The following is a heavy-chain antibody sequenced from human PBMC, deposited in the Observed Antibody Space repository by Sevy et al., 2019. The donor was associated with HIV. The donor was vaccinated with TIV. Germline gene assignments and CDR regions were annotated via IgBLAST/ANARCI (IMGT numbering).Heavy chain of an antibody. CDR2: IKSKTDGGTT. D-gene: IGHD2-15*01. V-gene: IGHV3-15*01. J-gene: IGHJ4*02. Sequence: GGSLRLSCAASGFTFSNAWMSWVRQAPGKGLEWVGPIKSKTDGGTTDYAAPVKGRFTISRDDSKNTLYLQMNSLKTEDTAVYYCTTDATRSAYCSGGSCQGYWGQGTLVTVSS. CDR1: GFTFSNAW. CDR3: TTDATRSAYCSGGSCQGY.